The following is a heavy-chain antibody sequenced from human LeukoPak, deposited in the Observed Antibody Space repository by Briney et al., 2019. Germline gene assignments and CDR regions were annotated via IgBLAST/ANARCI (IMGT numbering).Heavy chain of an antibody. V-gene: IGHV4-61*02. CDR3: ASGNGYCSGGSCYSWFDP. CDR2: IYTSGST. D-gene: IGHD2-15*01. CDR1: GGSISSSSYY. Sequence: SETLSLTCTVSGGSISSSSYYWSWIRQPAGKGLEWIGRIYTSGSTNYNPSLKSRVTISVDTSKNQFSLKLSSVTAADTAVYYCASGNGYCSGGSCYSWFDPWGQGTLVTVSS. J-gene: IGHJ5*02.